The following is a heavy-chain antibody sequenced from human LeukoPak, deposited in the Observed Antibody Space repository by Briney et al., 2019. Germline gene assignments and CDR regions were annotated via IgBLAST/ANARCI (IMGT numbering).Heavy chain of an antibody. CDR3: ARDREVAAAGSGDAFDI. J-gene: IGHJ3*02. D-gene: IGHD6-13*01. Sequence: ASVKVSCKASGYTFTGYYMHWVRQAPGQGLEWMGWINPNGGGTNYAQKFQGRVTMTRDTSISTAYMELSRLRSDDTAVYYCARDREVAAAGSGDAFDIWGQGTMVTVSS. CDR2: INPNGGGT. CDR1: GYTFTGYY. V-gene: IGHV1-2*02.